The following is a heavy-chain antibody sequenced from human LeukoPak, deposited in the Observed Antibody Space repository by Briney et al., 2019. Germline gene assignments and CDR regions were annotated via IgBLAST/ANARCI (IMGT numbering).Heavy chain of an antibody. CDR2: IIPIFGTA. V-gene: IGHV1-69*05. CDR1: GGTFSSYT. D-gene: IGHD5-12*01. J-gene: IGHJ3*02. CDR3: KCSGYWVDAFDI. Sequence: SVKVSCKASGGTFSSYTISWVRQAPGQGLEWMGGIIPIFGTANYAQKFQGRVTITTDESTSTAYMELSSLRSEDTAVYYCKCSGYWVDAFDIWGQGTMVTVSS.